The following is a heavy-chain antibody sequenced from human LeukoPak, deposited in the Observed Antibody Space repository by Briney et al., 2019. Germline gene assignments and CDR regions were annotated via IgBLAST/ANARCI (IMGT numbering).Heavy chain of an antibody. V-gene: IGHV5-51*01. CDR3: ATLAVAAPGTFDY. D-gene: IGHD6-19*01. CDR2: IFPADSDT. Sequence: TGDSLKISCKGSGYRFANYWIGWVRQVPGKGLEWMGIIFPADSDTRYSPSFQGQVTISADKSISTAYLQWSSLEASDTAMYYCATLAVAAPGTFDYWGQGTLVTVSS. J-gene: IGHJ4*02. CDR1: GYRFANYW.